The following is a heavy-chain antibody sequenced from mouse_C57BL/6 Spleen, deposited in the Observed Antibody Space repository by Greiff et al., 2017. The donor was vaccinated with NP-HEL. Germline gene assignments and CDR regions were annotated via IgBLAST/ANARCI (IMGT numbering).Heavy chain of an antibody. V-gene: IGHV1-39*01. CDR3: ARRLTTVVATNFDV. Sequence: EVQLQQSGPELVKPGASVKISCKASGYSFTDYNMNWVKQSNGKSLEWIGVINPNYGTTSYNQKFKGKATLTVDQSSSTAYMQLNSLTSEDSAVYYGARRLTTVVATNFDVWGTGTTVTVSS. D-gene: IGHD1-1*01. J-gene: IGHJ1*03. CDR1: GYSFTDYN. CDR2: INPNYGTT.